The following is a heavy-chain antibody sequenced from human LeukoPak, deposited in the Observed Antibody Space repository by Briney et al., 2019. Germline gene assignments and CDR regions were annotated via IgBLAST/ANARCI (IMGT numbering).Heavy chain of an antibody. Sequence: GGSLRLSCAASGFTFSSYGMHWVRQAPGKGLEWVAVISYDGSNKYYADSAKGRFTISRDNSKNTVYLQMNSLRAEDTAVYYCAKDRFAGATRYYFDYWGQGTLVTVSS. CDR2: ISYDGSNK. D-gene: IGHD1-26*01. J-gene: IGHJ4*02. CDR3: AKDRFAGATRYYFDY. V-gene: IGHV3-30*18. CDR1: GFTFSSYG.